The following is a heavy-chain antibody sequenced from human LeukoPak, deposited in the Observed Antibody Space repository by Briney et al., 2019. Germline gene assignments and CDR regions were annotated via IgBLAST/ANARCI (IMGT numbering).Heavy chain of an antibody. D-gene: IGHD4-17*01. J-gene: IGHJ4*02. CDR3: AAPNDYGDIYYFDY. CDR1: GYSFTSHW. CDR2: IDPRDSYT. Sequence: GESLKISCKGSGYSFTSHWINWVRQMPGKGLEWMGKIDPRDSYTSYSPSFQGHVTISADKSISTAYLQWSSLKASDTAMYYCAAPNDYGDIYYFDYWGQGTLVTVSS. V-gene: IGHV5-10-1*01.